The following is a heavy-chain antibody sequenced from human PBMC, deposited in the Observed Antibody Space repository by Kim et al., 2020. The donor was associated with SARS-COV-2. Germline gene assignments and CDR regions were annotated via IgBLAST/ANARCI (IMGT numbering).Heavy chain of an antibody. V-gene: IGHV4-31*02. D-gene: IGHD3-16*01. J-gene: IGHJ6*04. CDR3: ARDRFGGDYYYGMDV. Sequence: PSLKGRVTLSGTPSKNQFSLKRSSVTAADTAVYYCARDRFGGDYYYGMDVWGKGTTVTVSS.